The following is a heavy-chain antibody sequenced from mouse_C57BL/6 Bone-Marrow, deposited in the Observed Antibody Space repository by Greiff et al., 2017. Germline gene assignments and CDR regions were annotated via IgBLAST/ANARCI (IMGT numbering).Heavy chain of an antibody. CDR3: ARVGGLLRDYCDY. J-gene: IGHJ2*01. CDR1: GYAFTNYL. V-gene: IGHV1-54*01. D-gene: IGHD1-1*01. CDR2: INPGSGGT. Sequence: VKLLESGAELVRPGTSVKVSCKASGYAFTNYLIEWVKQRPGQGLEWIGVINPGSGGTNYNEKFKGKATLTADTSSSTAYMQLSSLTSEDSAVYFCARVGGLLRDYCDYWGQGTTLTVSS.